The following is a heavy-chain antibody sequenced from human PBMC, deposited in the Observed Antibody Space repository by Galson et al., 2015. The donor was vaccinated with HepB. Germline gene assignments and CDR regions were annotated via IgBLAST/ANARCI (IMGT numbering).Heavy chain of an antibody. CDR2: ININTGNP. Sequence: SVKVSCKGSGYIFTRFAINWVRQAPGQGLEWMGWININTGNPTYAQGFTGRFVFSLDTSVSTAYLQISSLKAEDTALYYCARDYYDSSSDYWGQGTLVTVSS. J-gene: IGHJ4*02. D-gene: IGHD3-22*01. CDR1: GYIFTRFA. CDR3: ARDYYDSSSDY. V-gene: IGHV7-4-1*02.